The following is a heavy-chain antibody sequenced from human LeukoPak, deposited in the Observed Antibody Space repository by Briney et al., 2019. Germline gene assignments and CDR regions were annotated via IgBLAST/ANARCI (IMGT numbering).Heavy chain of an antibody. CDR2: INNTDDTK. CDR1: GFTFKKYT. J-gene: IGHJ5*02. V-gene: IGHV3-48*01. D-gene: IGHD3-22*01. CDR3: AKFGRYYDSSGYFWFDP. Sequence: GGSLRLSCAASGFTFKKYTMNWVRQAPGKGLEWIAYINNTDDTKYYADSVKGRFTISRDNAANSLFLQMNSLRVDDTAVYYCAKFGRYYDSSGYFWFDPWGQGTLVTVSS.